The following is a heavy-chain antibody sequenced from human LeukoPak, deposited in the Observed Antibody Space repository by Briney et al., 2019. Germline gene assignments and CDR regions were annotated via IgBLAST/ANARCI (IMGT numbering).Heavy chain of an antibody. CDR3: ARSHGSGSYYNLNDY. V-gene: IGHV4-39*07. D-gene: IGHD3-10*01. CDR2: IYYSGST. Sequence: SETLSLTCTVSGGSISSSNYYWGWIRQPPGKGLEWIGSIYYSGSTYYNPSLKSRVTISVDTSKNQFSLKLSSVTAADTAVYYCARSHGSGSYYNLNDYWGQGALVTVSS. CDR1: GGSISSSNYY. J-gene: IGHJ4*02.